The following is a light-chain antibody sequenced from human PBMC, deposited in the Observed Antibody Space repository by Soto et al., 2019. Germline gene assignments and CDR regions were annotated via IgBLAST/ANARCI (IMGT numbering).Light chain of an antibody. CDR2: ASS. CDR1: QTISSY. J-gene: IGKJ5*01. V-gene: IGKV1-39*01. Sequence: DIQMTQSPSSLSASVGDRVTITCRASQTISSYLNWYQQRPGKAPNLLIYASSSLQSGVPPRFSGSGSGTDFTLTISSLQPEDFATYYCQPTYSTPITFGQGTRLEIK. CDR3: QPTYSTPIT.